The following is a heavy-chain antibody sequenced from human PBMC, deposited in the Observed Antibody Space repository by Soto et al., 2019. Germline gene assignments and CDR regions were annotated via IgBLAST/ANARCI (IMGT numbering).Heavy chain of an antibody. CDR2: IRSKANSYAT. CDR1: GFTFSGSA. Sequence: GGSLRLSCAASGFTFSGSAMHWVRQASGKGLEWVGRIRSKANSYATAYAASVKGRFTISRDDSKNTAYLQMNSLKTEDTAVYYCTRHRLVDTAMADDAFDIWGQGTMVTVSS. CDR3: TRHRLVDTAMADDAFDI. D-gene: IGHD5-18*01. V-gene: IGHV3-73*01. J-gene: IGHJ3*02.